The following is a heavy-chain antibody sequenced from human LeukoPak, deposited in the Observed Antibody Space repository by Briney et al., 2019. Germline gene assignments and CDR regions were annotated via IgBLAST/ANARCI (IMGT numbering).Heavy chain of an antibody. CDR3: ATGRWELPPSGY. CDR2: IIPIFGTA. Sequence: GASVKVSCKASGGTFSSYAISWVRQAPGQGLEWMGGIIPIFGTANYAQKFQGRVTITADESTSTAYMELSSLRSEDTAVYYCATGRWELPPSGYWGQGTLVTVSS. CDR1: GGTFSSYA. J-gene: IGHJ4*02. V-gene: IGHV1-69*13. D-gene: IGHD1-26*01.